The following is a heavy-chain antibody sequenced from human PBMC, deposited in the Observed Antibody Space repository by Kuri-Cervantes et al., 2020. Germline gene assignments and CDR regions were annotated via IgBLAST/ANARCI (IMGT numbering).Heavy chain of an antibody. CDR2: ISYDGSNK. CDR3: ARDSWELPPLGHPGHLDY. J-gene: IGHJ4*02. CDR1: GFTFSSYA. D-gene: IGHD1-26*01. V-gene: IGHV3-30-3*01. Sequence: SCAASGFTFSSYAMHWVRQAPGKGLEWVAVISYDGSNKYYADSVKGRFTISRDDSKNTLYLQMNSLRAEDTAVYYCARDSWELPPLGHPGHLDYWGQGTLVTVSS.